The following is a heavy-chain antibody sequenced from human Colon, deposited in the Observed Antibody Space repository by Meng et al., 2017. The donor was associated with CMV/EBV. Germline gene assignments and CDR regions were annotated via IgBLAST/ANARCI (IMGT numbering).Heavy chain of an antibody. CDR1: GFTFSSYA. V-gene: IGHV3-30*04. CDR2: ISYDGSNK. Sequence: GESLKISCAASGFTFSSYAMHWVRQAPGKGLEWVAVISYDGSNKYYADSVKGRFTISRDNSKNTLYLQMNSLRAEDTAVYFCARDGFAAAFFDYWGQGTLVTVSS. D-gene: IGHD2-2*01. J-gene: IGHJ4*02. CDR3: ARDGFAAAFFDY.